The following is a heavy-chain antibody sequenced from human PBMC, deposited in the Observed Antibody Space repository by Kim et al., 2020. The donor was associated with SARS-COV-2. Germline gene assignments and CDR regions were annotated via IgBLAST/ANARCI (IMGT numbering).Heavy chain of an antibody. V-gene: IGHV3-48*01. Sequence: IYYGDSVKGRFTTSRDDAKNSLGLQMDSPRAEDTAVYYCARAGGTSWYDYWGQGTPVTVSS. D-gene: IGHD6-13*01. CDR3: ARAGGTSWYDY. J-gene: IGHJ4*02. CDR2: I.